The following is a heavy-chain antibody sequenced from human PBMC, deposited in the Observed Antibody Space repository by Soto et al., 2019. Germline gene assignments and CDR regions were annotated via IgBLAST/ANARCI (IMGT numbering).Heavy chain of an antibody. CDR3: AKKKGDDEGFDI. D-gene: IGHD3-16*01. V-gene: IGHV3-23*01. CDR2: ISGDGAST. Sequence: EVQVLESGGGLVQPGGSLRLSCAASGFTFRSYAMTWVRQAPGKGLEWVSAISGDGASTYYADSVKGRFSISRDNSKNALYMEMNSMRGEDTPGFYCAKKKGDDEGFDIWGPGTMVTVS. J-gene: IGHJ3*02. CDR1: GFTFRSYA.